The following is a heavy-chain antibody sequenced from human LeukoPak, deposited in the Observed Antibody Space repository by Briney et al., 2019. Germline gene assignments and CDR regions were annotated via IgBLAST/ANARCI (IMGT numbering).Heavy chain of an antibody. CDR2: IYHSGST. CDR1: GGSISSGGYY. J-gene: IGHJ6*04. Sequence: SQTLSLTCTVSGGSISSGGYYWSWIRQPPGKGLEWIGYIYHSGSTYYNPSLKSRVTISVDRSKNQFSLKLSSVTAADTAVYYCARDGSHLVNTPSVVWGKGTTVTVSS. CDR3: ARDGSHLVNTPSVV. V-gene: IGHV4-30-2*01.